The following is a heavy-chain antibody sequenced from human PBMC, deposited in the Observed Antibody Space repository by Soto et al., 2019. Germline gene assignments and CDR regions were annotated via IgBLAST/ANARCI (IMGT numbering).Heavy chain of an antibody. V-gene: IGHV3-23*01. Sequence: GGSLRLSCAASGFTFSSYAMSWVRQAPGKGLEWVSAISGSGGSTYYADSVKGRFTISRDNSKNTLYLQMNSLRAEDTAVYYCAKDHPYSSSSNNYFDYWGQGTLVTVSS. J-gene: IGHJ4*02. CDR1: GFTFSSYA. D-gene: IGHD6-6*01. CDR2: ISGSGGST. CDR3: AKDHPYSSSSNNYFDY.